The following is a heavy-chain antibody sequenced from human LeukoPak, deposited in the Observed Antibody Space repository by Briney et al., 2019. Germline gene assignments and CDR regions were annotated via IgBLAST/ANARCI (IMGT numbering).Heavy chain of an antibody. V-gene: IGHV7-4-1*02. J-gene: IGHJ4*02. Sequence: GASVKVSCKASGYTFTSYAMNWVRQAPGQGLEWMGWINTNTGNPTYAQGFTGRFVFSLDTSVSTAYLQISSLKAEDTAVYYCARELLWFGELFRNNFDYWGQGTLVTVSS. CDR1: GYTFTSYA. CDR3: ARELLWFGELFRNNFDY. CDR2: INTNTGNP. D-gene: IGHD3-10*01.